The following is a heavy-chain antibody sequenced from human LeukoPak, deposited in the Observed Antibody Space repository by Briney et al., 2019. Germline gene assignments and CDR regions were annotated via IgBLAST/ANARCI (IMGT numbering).Heavy chain of an antibody. Sequence: GGSLRLSCAASGFTFSSYEMNWVRQAPGKGLEWVSYISSSGSTIYYADSVEGRFTISRDNAKNSLYLQMNSLRAEDTAVYYCARDSGGYCTNGVCSTFDYWGQGTLVTVSS. D-gene: IGHD2-8*01. CDR2: ISSSGSTI. J-gene: IGHJ4*02. V-gene: IGHV3-48*03. CDR1: GFTFSSYE. CDR3: ARDSGGYCTNGVCSTFDY.